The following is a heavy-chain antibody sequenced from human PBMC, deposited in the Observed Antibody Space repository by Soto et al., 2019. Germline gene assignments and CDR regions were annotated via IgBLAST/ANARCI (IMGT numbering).Heavy chain of an antibody. CDR1: GFTFDDYA. V-gene: IGHV3-9*01. D-gene: IGHD4-17*01. CDR2: ITWNRASI. Sequence: EVQLVESGGGLVQPGRSLRLSCAASGFTFDDYAMHWVRQAPGRGLEWVSGITWNRASIGYADSVKGRFTISRDNAKNSLYLQMDRLRPEDTALNDGAKGDYGDYSGLDYWGQGTLVTVSS. CDR3: AKGDYGDYSGLDY. J-gene: IGHJ4*02.